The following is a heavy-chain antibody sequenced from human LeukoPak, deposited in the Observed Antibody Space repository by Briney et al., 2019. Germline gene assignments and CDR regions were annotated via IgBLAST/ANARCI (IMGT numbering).Heavy chain of an antibody. Sequence: GGSLRLSCEASGFTFSSYEMNWVRQAPGKGLEWVSYISSGGSTIYYADSLKGRFTISRDHAKNSLYLQINGLRAEDTAVYYCAWGRSKRIDYWGQGTLVTVSS. CDR2: ISSGGSTI. V-gene: IGHV3-48*03. D-gene: IGHD7-27*01. J-gene: IGHJ4*02. CDR1: GFTFSSYE. CDR3: AWGRSKRIDY.